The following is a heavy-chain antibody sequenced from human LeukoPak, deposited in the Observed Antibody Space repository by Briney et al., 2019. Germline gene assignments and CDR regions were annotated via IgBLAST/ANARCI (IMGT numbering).Heavy chain of an antibody. CDR3: ASSFGGVIVPFDY. CDR1: GYSFTGYW. D-gene: IGHD3-16*02. J-gene: IGHJ4*02. CDR2: IDPSDSYT. Sequence: GESLKISCKGSGYSFTGYWISWVRQMPGKGLEWMGRIDPSDSYTNYSPSFQGHVTISADKSISTAYLQWSSLKASDTAMYYCASSFGGVIVPFDYWGQGTLVTVSS. V-gene: IGHV5-10-1*01.